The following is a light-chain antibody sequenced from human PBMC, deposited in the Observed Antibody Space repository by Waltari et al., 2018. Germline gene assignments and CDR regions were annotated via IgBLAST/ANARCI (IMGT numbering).Light chain of an antibody. Sequence: QSALTQPASVSGSPGQSITMSCTGTNSDVGNYNYVPWYQHHPGPAPKVIIFGVSKRPSGVSDRFSGSKSGNTASLTISGLQTEDEADYYCCSYAGTSTLIFGGGTKLTVL. J-gene: IGLJ2*01. V-gene: IGLV2-23*02. CDR2: GVS. CDR3: CSYAGTSTLI. CDR1: NSDVGNYNY.